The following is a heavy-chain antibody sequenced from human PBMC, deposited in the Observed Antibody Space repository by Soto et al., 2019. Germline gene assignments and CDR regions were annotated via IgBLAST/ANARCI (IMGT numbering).Heavy chain of an antibody. CDR2: IYYSGST. D-gene: IGHD3-10*01. CDR1: GGSISSSSYY. CDR3: ATQGFGGWFDP. J-gene: IGHJ5*02. V-gene: IGHV4-39*01. Sequence: PSETLSLTCTVSGGSISSSSYYWGWIRQPPGKGLEWIGSIYYSGSTYYNPSLKSRVTISVDTSKNQFSLKLSSVTAADTAVYYCATQGFGGWFDPWGQGTLVTVSS.